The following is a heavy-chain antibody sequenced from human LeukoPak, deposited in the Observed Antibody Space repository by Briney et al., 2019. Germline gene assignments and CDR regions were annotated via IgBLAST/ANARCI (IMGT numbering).Heavy chain of an antibody. D-gene: IGHD6-13*01. Sequence: PGGSLRLSCAASGFTFSSYWMRWVRQAPGKGLEWVANIKEDESEKNYVDSVKGRFTISRDNAKNSLYLQMNSLRVEDTAIYYCAREGFPHSSDYWGQGTLVTVSS. CDR1: GFTFSSYW. CDR2: IKEDESEK. J-gene: IGHJ4*02. V-gene: IGHV3-7*01. CDR3: AREGFPHSSDY.